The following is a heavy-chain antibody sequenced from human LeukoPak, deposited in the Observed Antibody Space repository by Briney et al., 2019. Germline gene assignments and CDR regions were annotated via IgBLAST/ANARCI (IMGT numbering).Heavy chain of an antibody. J-gene: IGHJ4*02. CDR1: GGSISSSSYY. CDR3: ARQITMVRGAYRNFVY. D-gene: IGHD3-10*01. CDR2: IYYSGST. V-gene: IGHV4-39*01. Sequence: SETLSLTCTVSGGSISSSSYYWGWIRQPPGKGLEWIGSIYYSGSTYYNPSLKSRVTISVDTSRNQFSLKLSSVTAADTAVYYCARQITMVRGAYRNFVYWGQGTLVTVSS.